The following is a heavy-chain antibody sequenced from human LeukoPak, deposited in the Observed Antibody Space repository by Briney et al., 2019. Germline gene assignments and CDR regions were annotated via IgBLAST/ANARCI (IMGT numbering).Heavy chain of an antibody. CDR1: GFTFSDHY. CDR2: SKNKANNYIT. Sequence: PGGSLRLSCAASGFTFSDHYIDWVRQAPEKGLEWVGRSKNKANNYITQYAAFVQGRFTISRDNSKNSLYLQINSLKTEDTAVYYCARDSSGQGDYWGQGTLVTVSS. D-gene: IGHD3-22*01. J-gene: IGHJ4*02. V-gene: IGHV3-72*01. CDR3: ARDSSGQGDY.